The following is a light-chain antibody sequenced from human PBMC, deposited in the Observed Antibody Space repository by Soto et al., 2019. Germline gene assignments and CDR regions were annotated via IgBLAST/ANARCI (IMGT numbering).Light chain of an antibody. J-gene: IGKJ1*01. Sequence: IGMTQSPATLSVAPGERATLSCRASQTVSSNLAWYQQKPGQSPRLLLYGASTRGTGIPARFSGSGSGTEFTLSISSLQSEDFALYYCQQYNNWPWTFGQGTKVEIK. V-gene: IGKV3-15*01. CDR2: GAS. CDR3: QQYNNWPWT. CDR1: QTVSSN.